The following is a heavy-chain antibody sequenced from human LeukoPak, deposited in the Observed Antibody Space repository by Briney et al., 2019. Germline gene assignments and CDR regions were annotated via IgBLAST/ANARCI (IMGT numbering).Heavy chain of an antibody. Sequence: SETLSLTCTVSGGSISSYYWSWIRQPPGKGLEWIGYIYYSGSTNYNPSLKSRVTISVDTSKIQFSLKLNSVTAADTAVYYCARQLSYGSGTYRPLSPHYGMDVWGQGTTVTVSS. D-gene: IGHD3-10*01. V-gene: IGHV4-59*08. CDR2: IYYSGST. CDR3: ARQLSYGSGTYRPLSPHYGMDV. CDR1: GGSISSYY. J-gene: IGHJ6*02.